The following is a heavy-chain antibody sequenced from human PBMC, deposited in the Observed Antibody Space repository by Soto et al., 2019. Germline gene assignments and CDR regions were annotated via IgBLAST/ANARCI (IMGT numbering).Heavy chain of an antibody. D-gene: IGHD1-1*01. CDR2: ISSSGSTI. CDR1: GFTFSDYY. CDR3: ARGWVRSPHTSYYYYGMDV. J-gene: IGHJ6*02. Sequence: PGGSLRLSCAASGFTFSDYYMSWIRQAPGKGLEWVSYISSSGSTIYYADSVKGRFTISRDNAKNSLYLQMNSLRAEDTAVYYCARGWVRSPHTSYYYYGMDVWGQGTTVTVSS. V-gene: IGHV3-11*01.